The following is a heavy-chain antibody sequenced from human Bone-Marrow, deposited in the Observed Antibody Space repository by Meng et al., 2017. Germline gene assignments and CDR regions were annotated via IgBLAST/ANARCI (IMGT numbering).Heavy chain of an antibody. CDR2: IGYDGSNK. Sequence: GESLKISCAASGFTFSSYGMHWVRQAPGKGLEWVAVIGYDGSNKYYADSVKGRFTISRDNSKNTLYLQMNSLRAEDTAVYYCARDESSSSWGYYYYYGKEVWGQGTTVTVSS. J-gene: IGHJ6*02. CDR3: ARDESSSSWGYYYYYGKEV. D-gene: IGHD6-13*01. CDR1: GFTFSSYG. V-gene: IGHV3-33*01.